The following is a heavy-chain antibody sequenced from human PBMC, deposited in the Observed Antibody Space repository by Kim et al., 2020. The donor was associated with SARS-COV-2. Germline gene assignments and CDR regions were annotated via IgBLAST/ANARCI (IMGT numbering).Heavy chain of an antibody. CDR1: GYMFTSYW. V-gene: IGHV5-51*01. Sequence: GESLKISCKGSGYMFTSYWIGWVRQMPGKGLEWMAIIYPGDSDTRYSPSFQGQVTISADKSINTAYLQWSSLTASDTAMYYCAIWGRLCSGGNCLRFRRLDWGQGTLVTVSS. CDR2: IYPGDSDT. CDR3: AIWGRLCSGGNCLRFRRLD. D-gene: IGHD2-15*01. J-gene: IGHJ4*02.